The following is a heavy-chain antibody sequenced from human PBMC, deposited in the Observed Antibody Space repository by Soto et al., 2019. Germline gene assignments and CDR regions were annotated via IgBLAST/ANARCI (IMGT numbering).Heavy chain of an antibody. J-gene: IGHJ6*02. CDR3: ARDSLGYCSSTSCYGMDV. CDR2: IYYSGST. CDR1: GGSISSGGYY. V-gene: IGHV4-31*03. Sequence: SETVSLTCTVSGGSISSGGYYWSWIRQHPGKGLEWIGYIYYSGSTYYNPSLKSRVTISVDTSKNQFSLKLSSVTAADTAVYYCARDSLGYCSSTSCYGMDVWGQGTTVTVSS. D-gene: IGHD2-2*01.